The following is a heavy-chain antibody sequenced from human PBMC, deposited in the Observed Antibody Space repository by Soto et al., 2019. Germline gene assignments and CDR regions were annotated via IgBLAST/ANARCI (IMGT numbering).Heavy chain of an antibody. V-gene: IGHV4-34*01. D-gene: IGHD2-15*01. CDR1: GGSFSGYY. CDR2: INHSGST. CDR3: ARLGGKTYYYYYYMDV. J-gene: IGHJ6*03. Sequence: QVQLQQWGAGLLKPSETLSLTCAVYGGSFSGYYWSWIRQPPGKGLEWIGEINHSGSTNYNPSLNSRVTISVDTSKNQFSLKLSSVTAADTAVYYCARLGGKTYYYYYYMDVWGKGTTVTVSS.